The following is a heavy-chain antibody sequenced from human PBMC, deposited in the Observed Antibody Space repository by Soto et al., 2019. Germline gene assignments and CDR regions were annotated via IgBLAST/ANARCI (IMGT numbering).Heavy chain of an antibody. V-gene: IGHV3-30*03. Sequence: QAQLVGSGGGVVQPGRSLRLSCAASGFAFSSYGMHWVRQDPGTGLEWVAVITYDGSHQHYADSVKGRFTISRDNSKYMVLLQMSSLRAEDTAVYYCVSDRGYGHASVPYSWGQGTLVSVSS. J-gene: IGHJ4*02. CDR2: ITYDGSHQ. CDR1: GFAFSSYG. CDR3: VSDRGYGHASVPYS. D-gene: IGHD5-18*01.